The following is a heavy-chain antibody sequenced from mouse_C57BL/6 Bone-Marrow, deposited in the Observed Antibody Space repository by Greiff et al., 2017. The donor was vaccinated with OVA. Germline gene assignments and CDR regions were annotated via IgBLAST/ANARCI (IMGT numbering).Heavy chain of an antibody. J-gene: IGHJ2*01. V-gene: IGHV1-72*01. Sequence: QVHVKQSGAELVKPGASVKLSCKASGYTFTSYWMHWVKQRPGRGLEWIGRIDPNSGGTKYNEKFKSKATLTVDKPSSTAYMQLSSLTSEDSAVYYCASDYYGSSYFYYFDYWGQGTTLTVSS. CDR2: IDPNSGGT. CDR3: ASDYYGSSYFYYFDY. D-gene: IGHD1-1*01. CDR1: GYTFTSYW.